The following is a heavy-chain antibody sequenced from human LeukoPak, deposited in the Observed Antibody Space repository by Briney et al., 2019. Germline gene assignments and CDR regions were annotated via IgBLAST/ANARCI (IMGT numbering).Heavy chain of an antibody. D-gene: IGHD3-3*01. CDR3: ARDREFWSGQYYYYGMDV. CDR2: ISYDGGNK. Sequence: GRSLRLSCAASGFTFSSYAMQWVRQAPGKGLEWVAIISYDGGNKYYADSVKGRFTISRDNSKNTLYLQMNSLRAEDTAVYYCARDREFWSGQYYYYGMDVWGQGTTVTVSS. V-gene: IGHV3-30-3*01. J-gene: IGHJ6*02. CDR1: GFTFSSYA.